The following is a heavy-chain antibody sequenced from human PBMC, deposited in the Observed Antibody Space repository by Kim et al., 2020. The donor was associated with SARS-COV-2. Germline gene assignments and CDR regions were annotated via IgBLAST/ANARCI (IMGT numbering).Heavy chain of an antibody. Sequence: RVTISVDTSKNQFSLKLSSVTAADTAVYYCARGRGSSSSGERYYYYGMDVWGQGTTVTVSS. V-gene: IGHV4-34*01. J-gene: IGHJ6*02. D-gene: IGHD6-6*01. CDR3: ARGRGSSSSGERYYYYGMDV.